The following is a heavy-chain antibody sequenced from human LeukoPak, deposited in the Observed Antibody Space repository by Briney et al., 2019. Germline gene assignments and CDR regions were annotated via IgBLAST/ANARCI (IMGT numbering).Heavy chain of an antibody. CDR2: IYHSGST. D-gene: IGHD2-2*01. CDR3: ARLGPVVPAAESFDY. CDR1: GGSISSGGYY. J-gene: IGHJ4*02. Sequence: PSQTLSLTCTVSGGSISSGGYYWSWIRQPPGKGLEWIGYIYHSGSTYYNPSLKSRVTISVDRSKNQFSLKLRSVTVADTAVYYCARLGPVVPAAESFDYWGQGTLVTVSS. V-gene: IGHV4-30-2*01.